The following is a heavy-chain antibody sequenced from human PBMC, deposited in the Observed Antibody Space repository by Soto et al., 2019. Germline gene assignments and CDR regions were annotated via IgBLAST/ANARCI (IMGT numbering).Heavy chain of an antibody. CDR1: GGSISSGGYY. V-gene: IGHV4-31*03. CDR2: IYYSGST. J-gene: IGHJ3*02. Sequence: QVQLQESGPGLVKPSQTLSLTCTVSGGSISSGGYYWSWIRQHPGKGLEWIGYIYYSGSTYYNPSLNSRVTISVDTSKNQFSLKLSSVTAADTAVYYCARGRVGVVAATPVAFDIWGQGTMVTVSS. CDR3: ARGRVGVVAATPVAFDI. D-gene: IGHD2-15*01.